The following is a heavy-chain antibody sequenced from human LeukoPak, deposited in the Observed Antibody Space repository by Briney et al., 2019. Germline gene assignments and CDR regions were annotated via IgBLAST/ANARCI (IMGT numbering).Heavy chain of an antibody. D-gene: IGHD3-10*01. Sequence: SETLSLTRTVSGGSISSYYWSWIRQPPGKGREWIGYIYYSGSTNYNPSLKSRVTISVDTSKNQFSLKLSSVTAADTAVYYCARDLGIPMPSPGGDAFDIWGQGTMVTVSS. V-gene: IGHV4-59*01. CDR1: GGSISSYY. CDR3: ARDLGIPMPSPGGDAFDI. CDR2: IYYSGST. J-gene: IGHJ3*02.